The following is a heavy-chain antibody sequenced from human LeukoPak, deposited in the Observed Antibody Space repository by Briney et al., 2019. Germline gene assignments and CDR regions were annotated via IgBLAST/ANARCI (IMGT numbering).Heavy chain of an antibody. V-gene: IGHV4-34*01. CDR3: ARPQNDAFDI. CDR2: IYYSGST. Sequence: SETLSLTCAVYGGSFSGYYWSWIRQPPGKGLEWIGYIYYSGSTYYNPSLKSRVTISVDTSKNQFSLKLSSVTAADTAVYYCARPQNDAFDIWGQGTMVTVSS. J-gene: IGHJ3*02. CDR1: GGSFSGYY.